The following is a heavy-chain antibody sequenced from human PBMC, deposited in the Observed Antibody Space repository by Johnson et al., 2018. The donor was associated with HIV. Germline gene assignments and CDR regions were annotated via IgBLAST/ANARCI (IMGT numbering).Heavy chain of an antibody. J-gene: IGHJ3*02. Sequence: MQLVESGGGLVQPGGSLRLSCVASGFTVSYNYMNWVRQAPGKGLEWVSVIYSGGNTFYADSVKGRFTISRDNSKNTLYLQMNSLRAEDMAVYYCARATTPHDAFDIWGQGTMVTVSS. CDR1: GFTVSYNY. CDR3: ARATTPHDAFDI. CDR2: IYSGGNT. D-gene: IGHD1-1*01. V-gene: IGHV3-53*01.